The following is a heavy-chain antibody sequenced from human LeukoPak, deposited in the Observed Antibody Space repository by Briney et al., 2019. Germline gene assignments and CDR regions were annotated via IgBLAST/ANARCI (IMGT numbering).Heavy chain of an antibody. CDR3: ATPELATITDWFDP. CDR1: GFTVSSNS. Sequence: GGSLRLSCTVSGFTVSSNSMSWVRQAPGKGLEWVSFIYSGGNTHYSDSVKGRFTISRDNSKNTLYLQMNSLRAEDTAVYYCATPELATITDWFDPWGQGTLVTVSS. D-gene: IGHD5-24*01. J-gene: IGHJ5*02. CDR2: IYSGGNT. V-gene: IGHV3-53*01.